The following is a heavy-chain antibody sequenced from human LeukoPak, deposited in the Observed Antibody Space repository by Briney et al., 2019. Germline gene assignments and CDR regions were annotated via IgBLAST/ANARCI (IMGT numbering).Heavy chain of an antibody. CDR2: IYSGGST. Sequence: PGGSLRLSCAASGFTVSSNYMSWVRQAPGKGLEWVSVIYSGGSTYYADSVKGRFTISRDNSKNTLYLQMNSLRAEDTAVYYCAKIAGKRTDGDNWKGYYFDYWGQGTLVTVSS. CDR1: GFTVSSNY. CDR3: AKIAGKRTDGDNWKGYYFDY. J-gene: IGHJ4*02. D-gene: IGHD5-24*01. V-gene: IGHV3-53*01.